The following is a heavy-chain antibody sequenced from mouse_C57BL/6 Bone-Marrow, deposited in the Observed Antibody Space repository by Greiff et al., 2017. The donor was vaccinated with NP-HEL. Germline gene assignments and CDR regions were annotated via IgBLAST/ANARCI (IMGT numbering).Heavy chain of an antibody. D-gene: IGHD1-1*01. CDR3: ARKGLAVGAPYYARDD. CDR1: GYTFTSYW. CDR2: IHPNSGST. Sequence: QVQLKQPGAELVKPGASVKLSCKASGYTFTSYWMHWVKQRPGQGLEWIGMIHPNSGSTNYKEKFTSKATLTVDKASSTAYMQLGSLTSEDAAVYYCARKGLAVGAPYYARDDWGQGTSVTVSS. V-gene: IGHV1-64*01. J-gene: IGHJ4*01.